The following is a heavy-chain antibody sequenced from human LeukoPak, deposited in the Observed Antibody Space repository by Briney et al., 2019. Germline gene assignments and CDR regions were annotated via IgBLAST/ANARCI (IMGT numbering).Heavy chain of an antibody. Sequence: GGSLRLSCAASGFTFSSYGMHWVRQAPGKGLEWVAFIRYDGSNKYYADSVKGRFTISRDNSKNTLYLQMNSLRAEDTAVYYCARAPSGFFAMDVWGKGTTVTVSS. CDR1: GFTFSSYG. J-gene: IGHJ6*04. V-gene: IGHV3-30*02. CDR3: ARAPSGFFAMDV. CDR2: IRYDGSNK. D-gene: IGHD1-26*01.